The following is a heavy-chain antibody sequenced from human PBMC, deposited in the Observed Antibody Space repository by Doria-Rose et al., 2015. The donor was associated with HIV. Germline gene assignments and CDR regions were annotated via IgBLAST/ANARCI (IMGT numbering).Heavy chain of an antibody. Sequence: AQLQESGGGLVRPGGSLRLPCATSGFTFSSHRINWVRQAPGKGLEWVSSISSTSAYINYADSVRGRFTISRDNARNSLYLQMDSLRAEDTAIYYCATGVTLDYWGQGTLVTVSS. CDR1: GFTFSSHR. J-gene: IGHJ4*02. D-gene: IGHD3-10*01. CDR2: ISSTSAYI. V-gene: IGHV3-21*01. CDR3: ATGVTLDY.